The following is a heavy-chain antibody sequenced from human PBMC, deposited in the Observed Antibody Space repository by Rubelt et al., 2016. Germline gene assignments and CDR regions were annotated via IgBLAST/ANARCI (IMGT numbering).Heavy chain of an antibody. D-gene: IGHD2-21*02. Sequence: QVQLQESGPGLVKPSETLSLTCTVSGGSISSYYWSWIRQPPGKGLEWIGYIYYGGSTNYNPSLKSRGTISVDTSKNQFSRKLSSVTAADTAVYYCARHLTAGDAFDIWGQGTMVTVSS. J-gene: IGHJ3*02. CDR3: ARHLTAGDAFDI. CDR2: IYYGGST. V-gene: IGHV4-59*08. CDR1: GGSISSYY.